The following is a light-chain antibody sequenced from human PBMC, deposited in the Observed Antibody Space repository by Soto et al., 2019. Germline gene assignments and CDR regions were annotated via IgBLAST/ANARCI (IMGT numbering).Light chain of an antibody. Sequence: EIGLTQSPGTLSLSPGERATLSCRTSQTVSSAYFALYQQRPGQAPRLLFSAASTRATGIPDRFSCRGSGRDFTLTISRLEPEDSALYYCQQFGSSPITFGQGTRLEIK. V-gene: IGKV3-20*01. CDR1: QTVSSAY. CDR2: AAS. CDR3: QQFGSSPIT. J-gene: IGKJ5*01.